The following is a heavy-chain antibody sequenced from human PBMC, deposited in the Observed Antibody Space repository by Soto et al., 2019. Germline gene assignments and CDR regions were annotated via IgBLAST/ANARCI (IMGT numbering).Heavy chain of an antibody. D-gene: IGHD6-6*01. CDR1: GGSFTGHV. Sequence: QVQLVQSGAEVKKPGSSVKVSCKASGGSFTGHVISWVRQAPGQGLEWMGGIIPIFGTVNYAQKFQGRVTITADESTSTAYMELSSLRSEDTAVYYCARENSIASLSYYYGMDVWRQGTTVTVSS. J-gene: IGHJ6*02. CDR3: ARENSIASLSYYYGMDV. V-gene: IGHV1-69*01. CDR2: IIPIFGTV.